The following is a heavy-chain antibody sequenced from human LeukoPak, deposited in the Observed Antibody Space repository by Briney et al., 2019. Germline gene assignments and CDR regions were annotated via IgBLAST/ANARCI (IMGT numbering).Heavy chain of an antibody. CDR1: GYIFTGYY. Sequence: GASVKVSCKASGYIFTGYYMNWVRQAPGQGLEWMGRINPNSGGTKYAQKFQGRVTMTRDTSISTAYMDLSSLRSDDTAVYYCARHTTIFGVAIIDIWGQGTMVTVSS. CDR3: ARHTTIFGVAIIDI. V-gene: IGHV1-2*06. CDR2: INPNSGGT. J-gene: IGHJ3*02. D-gene: IGHD3-3*01.